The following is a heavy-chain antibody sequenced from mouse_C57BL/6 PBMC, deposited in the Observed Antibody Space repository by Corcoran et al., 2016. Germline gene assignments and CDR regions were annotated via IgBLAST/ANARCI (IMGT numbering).Heavy chain of an antibody. D-gene: IGHD2-1*01. V-gene: IGHV1-80*01. CDR2: IYPGDGDT. CDR3: AREEVPNYEDAMDY. J-gene: IGHJ4*01. Sequence: QVQLQQSGAELVKPGASVKISCKASGYAFSSYWMNWVKQRPGKGLEWIGQIYPGDGDTNYNGKFKGKATLTADKSSSTAYMQLSSLTSEDSAVYSCAREEVPNYEDAMDYWGQGTSVTVSS. CDR1: GYAFSSYW.